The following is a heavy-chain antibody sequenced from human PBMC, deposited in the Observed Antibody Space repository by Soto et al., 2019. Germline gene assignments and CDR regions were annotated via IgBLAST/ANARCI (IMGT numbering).Heavy chain of an antibody. CDR2: ISSSSSTI. J-gene: IGHJ3*02. CDR3: ARDIESGWLGGYDAFDI. D-gene: IGHD6-19*01. Sequence: GGSLRLSCAASGFTFSSYSMNWVRQAPGKGLEWVSYISSSSSTIYYADSVKGRFTISRDNAKNSLYLQMNSLRAEDTAVYYCARDIESGWLGGYDAFDIWGQGTMVTVSS. CDR1: GFTFSSYS. V-gene: IGHV3-48*01.